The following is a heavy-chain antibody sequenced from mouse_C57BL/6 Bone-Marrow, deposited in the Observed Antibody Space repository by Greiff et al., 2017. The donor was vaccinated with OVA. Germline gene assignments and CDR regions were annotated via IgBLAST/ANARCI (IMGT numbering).Heavy chain of an antibody. CDR3: AAHYYGSEAWFAY. J-gene: IGHJ3*01. V-gene: IGHV2-5*01. CDR1: GFSLTSYG. CDR2: IWRGGST. Sequence: VKVEESGPGLVQPSQSLSITCTVSGFSLTSYGVHWVRQSPGKGLEWLGVIWRGGSTDYNAAFMSRLSITKDNSKSQVFFKMNSLQADDTAIYYCAAHYYGSEAWFAYWGQGTLVTVSA. D-gene: IGHD1-1*01.